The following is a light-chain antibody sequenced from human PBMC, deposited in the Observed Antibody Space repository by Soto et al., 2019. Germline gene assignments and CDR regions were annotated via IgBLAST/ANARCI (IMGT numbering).Light chain of an antibody. CDR2: GNS. Sequence: QSVLTQPPSVSGAPGQRVTISCTGSSSNIGAGYDVHWYQQLPGTAPKLLIYGNSNRPSGVPDRFSGSKSGTSASLAITGLQAADEADYYCQSYDSSLSGSVVFGGGTTLTVL. CDR1: SSNIGAGYD. CDR3: QSYDSSLSGSVV. J-gene: IGLJ2*01. V-gene: IGLV1-40*01.